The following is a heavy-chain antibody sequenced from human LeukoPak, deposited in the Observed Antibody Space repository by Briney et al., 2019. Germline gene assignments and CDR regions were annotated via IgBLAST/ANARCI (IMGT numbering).Heavy chain of an antibody. D-gene: IGHD6-19*01. CDR1: GFTSYNAW. CDR3: APVEQWVGRALVY. CDR2: IRRESEDGTA. Sequence: GGSLRLSCAASGFTSYNAWMSWVRQAPGKGREWVGRIRRESEDGTADYAAPVKGRFIISRDDSKRTVSLQMNSLRNDDTAVYYCAPVEQWVGRALVYWGQGAPVTVSS. V-gene: IGHV3-15*01. J-gene: IGHJ4*02.